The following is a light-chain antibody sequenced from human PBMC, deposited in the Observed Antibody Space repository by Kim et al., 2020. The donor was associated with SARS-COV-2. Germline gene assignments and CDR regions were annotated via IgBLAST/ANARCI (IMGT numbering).Light chain of an antibody. CDR3: SSHIGSSTWV. Sequence: GQSITISCTGTSSDIGNYNFVSWSQQHPGKAPKLRIYDVSKRPSGVSDRFSGSKSGNTASLTISGLQAEDEADYYCSSHIGSSTWVFGGGTQLTVL. CDR1: SSDIGNYNF. V-gene: IGLV2-14*04. CDR2: DVS. J-gene: IGLJ3*02.